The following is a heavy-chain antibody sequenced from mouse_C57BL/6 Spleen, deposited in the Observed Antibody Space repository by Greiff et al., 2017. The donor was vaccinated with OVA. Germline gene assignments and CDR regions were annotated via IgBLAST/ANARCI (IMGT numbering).Heavy chain of an antibody. J-gene: IGHJ3*01. CDR3: ARDAYYYGSSWFAY. Sequence: VQLQQPGAELVKPGASVKLSCKASGYTFTSYWMHWVKQRPGRGLEWIGRIDPNSGGTKYNEKFKSKATLTVDKPSSTAYMQLSSLTSEDSAVEYCARDAYYYGSSWFAYWGQGTLVTVSA. D-gene: IGHD1-1*01. CDR1: GYTFTSYW. CDR2: IDPNSGGT. V-gene: IGHV1-72*01.